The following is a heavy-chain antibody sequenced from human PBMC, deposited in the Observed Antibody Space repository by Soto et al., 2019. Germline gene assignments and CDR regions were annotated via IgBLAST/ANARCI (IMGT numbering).Heavy chain of an antibody. Sequence: QVLLVQSGAEVKKPGSSVKVSCKASGGTFSSYAISWVRQAPGQGLEWMGGIIPIFGTANYAQKFQGRVTITADESTSTAYMELSSLRSEDTAVYYCARGVDVVVVAGVRRYFDYWGQGTLVTVSS. J-gene: IGHJ4*02. V-gene: IGHV1-69*01. CDR2: IIPIFGTA. CDR1: GGTFSSYA. CDR3: ARGVDVVVVAGVRRYFDY. D-gene: IGHD2-15*01.